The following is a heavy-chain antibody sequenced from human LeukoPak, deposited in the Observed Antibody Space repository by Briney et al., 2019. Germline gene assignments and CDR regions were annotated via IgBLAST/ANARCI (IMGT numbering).Heavy chain of an antibody. CDR3: ARRGDYGDFY. Sequence: DCGWFQKTPGKGLEWIGTIYYSGSTYYNPSLKSRVTISVDTPKNQFSLKLNSLTAADTAVYYCARRGDYGDFYWGQGTLVTVSS. CDR1: D. CDR2: IYYSGST. D-gene: IGHD4-17*01. J-gene: IGHJ4*02. V-gene: IGHV4-39*01.